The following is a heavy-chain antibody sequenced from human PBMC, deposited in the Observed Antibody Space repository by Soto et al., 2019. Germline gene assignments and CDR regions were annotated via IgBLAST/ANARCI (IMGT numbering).Heavy chain of an antibody. CDR3: ARDPLWGTAMVLWYFDL. Sequence: QVPLVESGGGVVQPGRSLRLSCAASGFTFSSYAMHWVRQAPGKGLEWVAVISYDGSNKYYADSVKGRFTISRDNSKNTLYLQMNSLGAEDTAVYYCARDPLWGTAMVLWYFDLWGRGTLVTVSS. V-gene: IGHV3-30-3*01. J-gene: IGHJ2*01. CDR1: GFTFSSYA. CDR2: ISYDGSNK. D-gene: IGHD5-18*01.